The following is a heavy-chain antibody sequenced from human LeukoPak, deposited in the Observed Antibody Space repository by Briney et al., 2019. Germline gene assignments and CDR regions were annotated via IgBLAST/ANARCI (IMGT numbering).Heavy chain of an antibody. D-gene: IGHD1-26*01. Sequence: SETLSLTCAVSGGSLSSSNWWSWVRQPPKKGLEWIGEIYHSGNTNYNPSLKSRVTISVDTSKNQFSLKLSSVTAADTAVYYCARLSHGIVGATDAFDIWGQGTMVTVSS. CDR3: ARLSHGIVGATDAFDI. V-gene: IGHV4-4*02. J-gene: IGHJ3*02. CDR2: IYHSGNT. CDR1: GGSLSSSNW.